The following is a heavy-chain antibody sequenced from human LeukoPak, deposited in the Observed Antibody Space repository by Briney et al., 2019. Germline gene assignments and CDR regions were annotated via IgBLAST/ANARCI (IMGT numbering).Heavy chain of an antibody. D-gene: IGHD2-21*02. CDR2: MCTGGTT. J-gene: IGHJ4*02. CDR1: VFTVSGTH. V-gene: IGHV3-53*01. CDR3: AKDEVTSGGGLAS. Sequence: GGSLRLSCAASVFTVSGTHMSWARQAPGRGLEWVSAMCTGGTTYYADSVTGRFTISRDNSKNTLYLHMNSLRAKDTAVYYCAKDEVTSGGGLASWGQGTLVTVSS.